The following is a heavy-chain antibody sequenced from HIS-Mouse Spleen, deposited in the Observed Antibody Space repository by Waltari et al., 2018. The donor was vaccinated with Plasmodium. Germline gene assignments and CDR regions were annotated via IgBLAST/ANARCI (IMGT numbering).Heavy chain of an antibody. CDR2: IYYSVST. D-gene: IGHD1-7*01. CDR3: ARDRITGTSYFDY. V-gene: IGHV4-39*07. Sequence: QLQLQESCPGLVKPSETLSLNCTVSGGPISSSSYYWGWIRQPPGKGLEWIGSIYYSVSTYYNPSLKSRVTISVDTSKNQFSLKLSSVTAADTAVYYCARDRITGTSYFDYWGQGTLVTVSS. J-gene: IGHJ4*02. CDR1: GGPISSSSYY.